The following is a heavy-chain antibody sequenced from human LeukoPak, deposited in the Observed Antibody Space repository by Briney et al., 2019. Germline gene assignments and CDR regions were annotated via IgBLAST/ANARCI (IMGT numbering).Heavy chain of an antibody. V-gene: IGHV4-59*08. Sequence: SETLSLTGAVYGGSFSGYYWSWIRQPPGKGLEWIGYIYYSGSTNYNPSLKSRVTISVDTSKNQCSLKLSSVTAADTAVYYCARSSREAAGTHDYWGQGTLVTVSS. CDR1: GGSFSGYY. D-gene: IGHD6-13*01. CDR3: ARSSREAAGTHDY. CDR2: IYYSGST. J-gene: IGHJ4*02.